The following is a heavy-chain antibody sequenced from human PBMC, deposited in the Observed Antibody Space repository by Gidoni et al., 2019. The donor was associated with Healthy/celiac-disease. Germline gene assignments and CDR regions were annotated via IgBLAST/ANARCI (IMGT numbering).Heavy chain of an antibody. CDR3: ARDVGEQIDY. CDR1: GFTFSSYS. J-gene: IGHJ4*02. V-gene: IGHV3-21*01. CDR2: ISSSSSYI. Sequence: EVQLVESGGGLVTPGGSLRLSCAASGFTFSSYSMNWVRQAPGKGLEWVSSISSSSSYIYYADSVKGRFTISRDNAKNSLYLQMNSLRAEDTAVYYCARDVGEQIDYWGQGTLVTVSS. D-gene: IGHD3-10*01.